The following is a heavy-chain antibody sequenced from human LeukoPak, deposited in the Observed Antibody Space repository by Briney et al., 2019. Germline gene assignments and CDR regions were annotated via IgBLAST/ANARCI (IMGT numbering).Heavy chain of an antibody. CDR1: GGSFSGYY. D-gene: IGHD6-13*01. J-gene: IGHJ6*02. Sequence: PSETLSLTCAVYGGSFSGYYWSWIRQPPGKGLEWIGEINHSGSTNYNPSLKSRVTISVDTSKNQFSLKLSSVTAADTAVYYCARGPDYSSSWYLGYYYYYGMDVWGQGTTVTVSS. CDR2: INHSGST. CDR3: ARGPDYSSSWYLGYYYYYGMDV. V-gene: IGHV4-34*01.